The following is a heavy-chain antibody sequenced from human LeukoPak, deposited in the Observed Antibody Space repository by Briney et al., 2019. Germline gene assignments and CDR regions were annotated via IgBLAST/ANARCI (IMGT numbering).Heavy chain of an antibody. CDR3: ANLRSEAMAFDY. D-gene: IGHD5-18*01. Sequence: GGSLRLSCAASGFTFSSYAMSWVRQAPGKGLEWVSAISGSGGSTYYADSVEGRFTISRDNSKNTLYLQMNSLRAEDTAVYYCANLRSEAMAFDYWGQGTLVTVSS. J-gene: IGHJ4*02. CDR2: ISGSGGST. CDR1: GFTFSSYA. V-gene: IGHV3-23*01.